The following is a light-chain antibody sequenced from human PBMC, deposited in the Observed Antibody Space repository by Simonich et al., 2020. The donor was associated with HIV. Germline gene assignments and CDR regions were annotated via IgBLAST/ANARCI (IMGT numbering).Light chain of an antibody. V-gene: IGLV6-57*03. CDR3: QSYDSSNQGV. J-gene: IGLJ3*02. CDR2: EDN. Sequence: NFMLTQPHSVSESPGKTVTISCTRSSGSIASKYLQRYQQRPGSAPTPVIYEDNQRPSGVPDRFSGSIDSSSNSASLTISGLKTEDEADYYCQSYDSSNQGVFGGGTKLTVL. CDR1: SGSIASKY.